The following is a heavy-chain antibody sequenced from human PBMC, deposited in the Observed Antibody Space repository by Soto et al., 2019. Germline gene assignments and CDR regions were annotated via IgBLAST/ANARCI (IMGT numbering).Heavy chain of an antibody. J-gene: IGHJ5*02. CDR3: ARDLGGCSGGSCRYNWFDP. D-gene: IGHD2-15*01. Sequence: QVQLVQSGAEVKKPGSSVKVSCKASGGTFSSYVISWVRQAPGQGPEWMGGIIPMYGTVNYAQKFQDRVTIIAATSTSTAYMELSSLRSEDTAVYDCARDLGGCSGGSCRYNWFDPWGQGTLVTVSS. CDR2: IIPMYGTV. V-gene: IGHV1-69*06. CDR1: GGTFSSYV.